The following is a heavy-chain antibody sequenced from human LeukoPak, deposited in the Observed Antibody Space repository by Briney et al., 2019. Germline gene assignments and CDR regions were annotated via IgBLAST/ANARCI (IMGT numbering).Heavy chain of an antibody. CDR3: AGDYRLVGAYAFDI. CDR1: GYTFTSYY. V-gene: IGHV1-46*01. Sequence: ASVKLSCTASGYTFTSYYMHWVRQAPGQGLEWMEINNRSRDNTTYAQKFQCRVTMTRDTSTSTVYMERSSVRSEDVSLYYCAGDYRLVGAYAFDIWGQGTMVTVSS. J-gene: IGHJ3*02. CDR2: NNRSRDNT. D-gene: IGHD1-26*01.